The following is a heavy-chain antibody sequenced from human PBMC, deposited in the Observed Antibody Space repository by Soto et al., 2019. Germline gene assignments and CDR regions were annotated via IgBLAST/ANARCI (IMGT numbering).Heavy chain of an antibody. CDR3: ATDNSEQYGTPDASSWFEP. J-gene: IGHJ5*02. CDR1: GFPFSDHY. CDR2: ISPNGDRL. D-gene: IGHD1-26*01. Sequence: ASVKVSCKASGFPFSDHYMHWVRQAPGQGLEWMGIISPNGDRLNYAQKFQGRVTITRDTSTSTVYMDLSGLTYDDTAVYYCATDNSEQYGTPDASSWFEPWGQGTLVTV. V-gene: IGHV1-46*01.